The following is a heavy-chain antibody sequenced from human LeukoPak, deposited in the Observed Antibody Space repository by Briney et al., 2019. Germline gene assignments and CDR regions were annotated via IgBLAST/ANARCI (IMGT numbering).Heavy chain of an antibody. CDR2: ISGSGGST. CDR1: GFTSSSYA. D-gene: IGHD3-3*01. CDR3: AKPTYYDFWSGPLADYMDV. Sequence: PGGSLRLSCAASGFTSSSYAMSWVRQAPGKGLEWVSAISGSGGSTYYADSVKGRFTISRDNSKNTLYLQMNSLRAEDTAVYYCAKPTYYDFWSGPLADYMDVWGKGTTVTVSS. V-gene: IGHV3-23*01. J-gene: IGHJ6*03.